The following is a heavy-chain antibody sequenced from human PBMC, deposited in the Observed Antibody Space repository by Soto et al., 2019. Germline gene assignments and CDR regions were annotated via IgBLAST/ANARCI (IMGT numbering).Heavy chain of an antibody. D-gene: IGHD3-10*01. V-gene: IGHV3-23*01. CDR2: ISGSGGST. CDR3: AKDLVHGLWYLDL. Sequence: GGSVRLSCAASGFTFSSYAMSWVRQAPGKGLEWVSAISGSGGSTYYADSVKGRFTISRDNSKNTLYLQMNSLRAEDTAVYYCAKDLVHGLWYLDLWGRGTLVTVSS. CDR1: GFTFSSYA. J-gene: IGHJ2*01.